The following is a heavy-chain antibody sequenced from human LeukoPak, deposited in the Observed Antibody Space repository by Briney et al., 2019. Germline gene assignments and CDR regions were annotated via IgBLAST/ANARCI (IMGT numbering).Heavy chain of an antibody. Sequence: GGSLRLSCAASGFTFTTYGFHWVRQAPGKGLEWVAVIWYDASKKYYADSAKGRFTISRDNSKNTLYLQMDSLRAEDTAVYYCARDLSYGSGEFWGQGTLVSVSS. D-gene: IGHD3-10*01. CDR1: GFTFTTYG. CDR3: ARDLSYGSGEF. V-gene: IGHV3-33*01. J-gene: IGHJ4*02. CDR2: IWYDASKK.